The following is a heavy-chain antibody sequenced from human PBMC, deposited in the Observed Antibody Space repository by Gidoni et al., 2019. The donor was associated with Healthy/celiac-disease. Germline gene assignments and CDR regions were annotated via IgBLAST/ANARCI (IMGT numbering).Heavy chain of an antibody. Sequence: EVQLVESGGGLVQPGGSLRLSCAASGFPFSSYSMNWVRQAPGKGLEWVSYISSSSSTIYYADSVKGRFTISRDNAKNSLYLQMNSLRAEDTAVYYCARRDTIPYCYGMDVWGQGTTVTVSS. V-gene: IGHV3-48*04. CDR3: ARRDTIPYCYGMDV. CDR1: GFPFSSYS. J-gene: IGHJ6*02. CDR2: ISSSSSTI. D-gene: IGHD3-3*01.